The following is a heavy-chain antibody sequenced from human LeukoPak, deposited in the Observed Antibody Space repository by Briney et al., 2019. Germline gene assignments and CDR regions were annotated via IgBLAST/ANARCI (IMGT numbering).Heavy chain of an antibody. Sequence: SETLSLACTVSGDSITSGNSYWTWIRQSAGKGLEWIGRVSTRGSSDYKPSLQSRVAISLDSAKNQFSLRLISVTAADTAVYYCARRVEMSSASATSDTWLDPWGQGTLVSVSP. CDR3: ARRVEMSSASATSDTWLDP. CDR1: GDSITSGNSY. J-gene: IGHJ5*02. V-gene: IGHV4-61*02. CDR2: VSTRGSS. D-gene: IGHD3-10*01.